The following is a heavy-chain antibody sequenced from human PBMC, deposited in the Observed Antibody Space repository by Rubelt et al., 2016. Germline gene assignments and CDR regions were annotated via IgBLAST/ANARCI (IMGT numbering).Heavy chain of an antibody. V-gene: IGHV3-33*01. CDR2: IWNDGSTS. J-gene: IGHJ6*02. CDR1: GFTFRSFG. CDR3: ATSHCTLSTCDIGMDV. D-gene: IGHD2-15*01. Sequence: QVQLVESGGGVVQPGRSLRLSCAASGFTFRSFGMHWVRQAPGKGLEWVAFIWNDGSTSYYADSVKGRFTISRDNSKNTVYLQINSLGAEDTADYDWATSHCTLSTCDIGMDVWGQGTTVTVSS.